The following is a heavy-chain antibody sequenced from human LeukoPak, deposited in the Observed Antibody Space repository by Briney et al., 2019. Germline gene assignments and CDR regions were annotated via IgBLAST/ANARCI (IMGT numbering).Heavy chain of an antibody. V-gene: IGHV4-4*07. CDR2: IYTSGST. CDR3: ARDRIRSSWYFEWFDP. D-gene: IGHD6-13*01. CDR1: GGSISSYY. Sequence: SETLSLTCTVSGGSISSYYWSWIRQPAGKGLEWIGRIYTSGSTNYNPSLKSRVTMSVDTSKNQFSLKLSSVTAADTAVYYCARDRIRSSWYFEWFDPWGQGTLVTVSS. J-gene: IGHJ5*02.